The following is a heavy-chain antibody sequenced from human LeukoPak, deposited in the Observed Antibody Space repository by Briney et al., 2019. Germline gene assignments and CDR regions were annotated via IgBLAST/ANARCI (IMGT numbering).Heavy chain of an antibody. CDR3: ARGRGVIPYFDS. CDR1: GYTFTNYH. Sequence: ASVKVSCKASGYTFTNYHIHWVRQAPGQGLEWMGWISTYTGNANYAQILQGRITLTADTSTSTAYMELRSLRTDDTAVYYCARGRGVIPYFDSWGQGTLVTVSS. V-gene: IGHV1-18*04. J-gene: IGHJ4*02. D-gene: IGHD3-22*01. CDR2: ISTYTGNA.